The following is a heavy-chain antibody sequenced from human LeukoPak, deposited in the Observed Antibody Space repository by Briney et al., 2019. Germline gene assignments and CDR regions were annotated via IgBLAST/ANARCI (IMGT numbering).Heavy chain of an antibody. D-gene: IGHD2-2*01. CDR1: GFTFSSYW. V-gene: IGHV3-23*01. CDR2: ISGSGGST. J-gene: IGHJ4*02. Sequence: GGSLRLSCAASGFTFSSYWMSWVRQAPGKGLEWVSAISGSGGSTYYADSVKGRFTISRDNSKNTLYLQMNSLRAEDTAVYYCAKDLNIVVVPAGYDYWGQGTLVTVSS. CDR3: AKDLNIVVVPAGYDY.